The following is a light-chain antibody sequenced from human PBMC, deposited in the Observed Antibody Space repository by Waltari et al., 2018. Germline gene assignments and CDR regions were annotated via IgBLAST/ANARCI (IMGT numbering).Light chain of an antibody. CDR2: AAS. CDR3: QQSYSPLT. CDR1: QSISTY. V-gene: IGKV1-39*01. J-gene: IGKJ4*01. Sequence: DFQMTHSPSSLSASVRDRVTITCRASQSISTYLNWYQQKPGKAPNLLIYAASSLQSGVPSRFSGSGSGTDFTLTISSLQPEDFATYYCQQSYSPLTFGGGTKVEIK.